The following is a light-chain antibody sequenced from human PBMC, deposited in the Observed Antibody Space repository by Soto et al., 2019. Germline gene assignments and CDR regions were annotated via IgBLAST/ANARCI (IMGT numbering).Light chain of an antibody. Sequence: DIQMPQSPSSLSASVGDRVTITGRSSQSISSYLNWYQQKPGKAPKLLIYAASSLQSGVPSRFSGSGSGTDFTLIISSLQPEDLATYYCQQSDSTPFTCGGGTKVEIK. CDR2: AAS. CDR3: QQSDSTPFT. CDR1: QSISSY. J-gene: IGKJ4*01. V-gene: IGKV1-39*01.